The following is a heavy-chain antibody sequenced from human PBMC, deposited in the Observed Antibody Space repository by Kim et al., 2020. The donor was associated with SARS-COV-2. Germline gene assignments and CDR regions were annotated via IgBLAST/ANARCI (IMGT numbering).Heavy chain of an antibody. D-gene: IGHD6-25*01. CDR2: MSDNGDNT. J-gene: IGHJ4*02. CDR3: AKDWPSSGSKDY. Sequence: GGSLRLSCAASGFLLMNYAMGWVRQAPGKGLEWVTTMSDNGDNTYYADSVKGRFTISRDISKNTLYLQMNSLRAEDTGVYYCAKDWPSSGSKDYWGQGTLGTVSS. V-gene: IGHV3-23*01. CDR1: GFLLMNYA.